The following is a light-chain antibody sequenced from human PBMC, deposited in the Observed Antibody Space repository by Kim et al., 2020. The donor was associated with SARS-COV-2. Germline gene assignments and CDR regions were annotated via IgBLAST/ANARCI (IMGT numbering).Light chain of an antibody. J-gene: IGLJ1*01. V-gene: IGLV2-14*03. CDR2: DVS. CDR3: SSYTSSSTYV. CDR1: SSDVCGYNY. Sequence: QSALTQPASVSGSPGQSITISCTGTSSDVCGYNYVSWYQQHPGKAPKLMIYDVSNRPSGVSNRFSGSKSDNTASLTISGLQAEDEADYYCSSYTSSSTYVFGTGTKVTVL.